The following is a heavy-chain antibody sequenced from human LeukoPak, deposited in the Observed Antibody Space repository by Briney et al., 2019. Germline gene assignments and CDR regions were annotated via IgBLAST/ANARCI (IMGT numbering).Heavy chain of an antibody. CDR3: AKSLPDGGTLDS. J-gene: IGHJ4*02. CDR2: ISGGADKS. V-gene: IGHV3-23*01. D-gene: IGHD1-1*01. CDR1: GFTFSSYA. Sequence: PGGSLRLSCAASGFTFSSYAMSWVRQAPGRGLEWVSAISGGADKSFYADSVKGRFTISRDNSKNTLYLQMNSLRVEDTAVYSCAKSLPDGGTLDSWGQGALVTVSS.